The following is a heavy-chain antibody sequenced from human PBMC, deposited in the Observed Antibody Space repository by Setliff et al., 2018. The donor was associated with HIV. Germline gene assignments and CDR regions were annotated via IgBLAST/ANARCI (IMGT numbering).Heavy chain of an antibody. CDR2: IKSDGSEK. CDR3: ARDREYYDSSGYYAVTAFDI. V-gene: IGHV3-7*01. Sequence: PGGSLRLSCAASGFTVSNAWMSWVRQAPGMGLEWVADIKSDGSEKYYVDSVKGRFTVSRDNAKNSLYLQMHSLRAEDTAVYYCARDREYYDSSGYYAVTAFDIWGQGTMVTVSS. CDR1: GFTVSNAW. J-gene: IGHJ3*02. D-gene: IGHD3-22*01.